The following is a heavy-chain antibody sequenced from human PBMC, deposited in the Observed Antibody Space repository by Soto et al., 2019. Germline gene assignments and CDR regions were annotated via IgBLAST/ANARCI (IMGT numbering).Heavy chain of an antibody. Sequence: GESLKISCKGSGYSFTSYWIGWVRQMPGKGLEWMGIIYPGDSDTRYSPSFQGQVTISADKSISTAYLQWSSLKASDTAMYYCARPTGYCSSTSCYSDFDYWGQGTLVTVSS. CDR1: GYSFTSYW. J-gene: IGHJ4*02. CDR3: ARPTGYCSSTSCYSDFDY. V-gene: IGHV5-51*01. CDR2: IYPGDSDT. D-gene: IGHD2-2*01.